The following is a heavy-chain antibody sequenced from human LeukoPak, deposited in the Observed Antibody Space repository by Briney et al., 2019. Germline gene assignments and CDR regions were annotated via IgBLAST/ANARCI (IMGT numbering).Heavy chain of an antibody. Sequence: SETLSLTCTVSGGSISSYYWSWIRQPPGKGLEWIGYIYTSGSTNYNPSLKSRVTISVDTSKNQFSLKLSSVTAADTAVYYCARVKKSGYDFWSGYYTSWFDPWGQGTTVTVSS. CDR2: IYTSGST. J-gene: IGHJ5*01. V-gene: IGHV4-4*09. CDR3: ARVKKSGYDFWSGYYTSWFDP. CDR1: GGSISSYY. D-gene: IGHD3-3*01.